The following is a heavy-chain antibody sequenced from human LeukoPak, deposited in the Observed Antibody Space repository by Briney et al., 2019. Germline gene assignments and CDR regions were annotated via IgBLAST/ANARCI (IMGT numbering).Heavy chain of an antibody. CDR2: INPSGTT. CDR3: ARIVATEGDY. Sequence: PSGTLSLSCAVAGGSISSSNWWSWVRQPPGKGLEWIGEINPSGTTNYNPSLKSRLTISLDTSKNQFSLKLSSVTAADTAVYYCARIVATEGDYWGQGTLVTVSS. CDR1: GGSISSSNW. J-gene: IGHJ4*02. D-gene: IGHD5-12*01. V-gene: IGHV4-4*02.